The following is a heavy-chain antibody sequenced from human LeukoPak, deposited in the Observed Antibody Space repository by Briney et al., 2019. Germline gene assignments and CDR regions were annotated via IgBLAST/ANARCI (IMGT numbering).Heavy chain of an antibody. Sequence: SETLSLTGAVHGGSFSGYYWSWIRQPAGKGLDGIGRIYTSGSTNYNPSLKSRVTMSVDTSKNQFSLKLSSVTAADTAVYYCARDASFMTILDYWGQGTLVTVSS. D-gene: IGHD2/OR15-2a*01. J-gene: IGHJ4*02. CDR3: ARDASFMTILDY. CDR1: GGSFSGYY. V-gene: IGHV4-4*07. CDR2: IYTSGST.